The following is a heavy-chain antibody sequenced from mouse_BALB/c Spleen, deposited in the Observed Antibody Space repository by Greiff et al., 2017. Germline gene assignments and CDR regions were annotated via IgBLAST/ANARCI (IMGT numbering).Heavy chain of an antibody. J-gene: IGHJ4*01. D-gene: IGHD4-1*01. V-gene: IGHV1S81*02. Sequence: VKLQQPGAELVKPGASVKLSCKASGYTFTSYWMHWVKQRPGQGLEWIGEINPSNGRTNYNEKFKSKATLTVDKSSSTAYMQLSSLTSEDSAVYYCAKLGRGMDYWGQGTSVTVSS. CDR2: INPSNGRT. CDR3: AKLGRGMDY. CDR1: GYTFTSYW.